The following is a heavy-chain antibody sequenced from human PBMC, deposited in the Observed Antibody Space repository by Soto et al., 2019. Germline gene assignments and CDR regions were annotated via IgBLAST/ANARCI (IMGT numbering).Heavy chain of an antibody. V-gene: IGHV4-39*01. CDR2: IYYSGTT. D-gene: IGHD1-26*01. J-gene: IGHJ4*02. Sequence: QLQLQESGPGLVKPSETLSLTCTVSGGSISRSSYYWGWIRQPPGKGLEWIGSIYYSGTTYYNPSPKGRVTLSVDTSKNQFSLKLTSVTAADAAVDYCSEDVGDYWGQGTLVTVSS. CDR3: SEDVGDY. CDR1: GGSISRSSYY.